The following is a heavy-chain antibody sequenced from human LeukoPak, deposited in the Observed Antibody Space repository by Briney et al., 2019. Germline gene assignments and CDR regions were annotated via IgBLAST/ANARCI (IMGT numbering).Heavy chain of an antibody. V-gene: IGHV5-51*01. CDR3: AKQWVYGSGSYYDY. D-gene: IGHD3-10*01. CDR1: GYNFTSYW. J-gene: IGHJ4*02. CDR2: IYTCDSDT. Sequence: GASLQISCECAGYNFTSYWIGLGRQLPGEGLEGMVMIYTCDSDTKYSPSLKGQVTISADKSISTDYLQWSSLKASDIAMYYIAKQWVYGSGSYYDYWGQGTLVTVSS.